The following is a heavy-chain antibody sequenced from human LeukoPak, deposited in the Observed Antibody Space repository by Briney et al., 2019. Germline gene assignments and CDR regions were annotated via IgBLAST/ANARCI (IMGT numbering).Heavy chain of an antibody. V-gene: IGHV1-69*01. CDR3: ASSHSSSWYGSNNWFDP. D-gene: IGHD6-13*01. Sequence: GASVKVSCKASGGTFSSYAISWVRQAPGQGLEWMGGIIPIFGTANYAQKFQGRVTITADESTSTAYMELSSLRSEDTAVYYCASSHSSSWYGSNNWFDPWGQGTLVTVPS. CDR2: IIPIFGTA. CDR1: GGTFSSYA. J-gene: IGHJ5*02.